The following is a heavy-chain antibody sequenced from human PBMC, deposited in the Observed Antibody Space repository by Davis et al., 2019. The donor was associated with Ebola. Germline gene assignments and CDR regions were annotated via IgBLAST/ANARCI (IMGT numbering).Heavy chain of an antibody. V-gene: IGHV3-30-3*01. D-gene: IGHD1-26*01. Sequence: PGGSLRLSCAASGFTFSSYAMHWVRQAPGKGLEWVAVISYDGSNKYYADSVKGRFTISRDNSKNTLYLQMNSLRAEDTAVYYCAKGREGYFDYWGQGTLVTVSS. J-gene: IGHJ4*02. CDR2: ISYDGSNK. CDR3: AKGREGYFDY. CDR1: GFTFSSYA.